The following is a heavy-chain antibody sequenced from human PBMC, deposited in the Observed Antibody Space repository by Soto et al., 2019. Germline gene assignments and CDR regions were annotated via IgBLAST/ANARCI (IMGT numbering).Heavy chain of an antibody. Sequence: PGGSLRLSCAASGFTFSTYHMHWVRQAPDKGLERVAVIWSGGSNKYYADSVKGRFTISRDNSKNTLYLQMNSLRVEDTAVYYCARIGSWALNFDYWGQGT. CDR2: IWSGGSNK. CDR1: GFTFSTYH. J-gene: IGHJ4*02. CDR3: ARIGSWALNFDY. D-gene: IGHD6-13*01. V-gene: IGHV3-33*01.